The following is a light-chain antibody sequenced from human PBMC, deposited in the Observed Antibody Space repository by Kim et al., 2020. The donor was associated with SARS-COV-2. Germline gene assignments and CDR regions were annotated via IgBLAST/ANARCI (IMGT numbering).Light chain of an antibody. J-gene: IGLJ2*01. V-gene: IGLV2-14*03. CDR2: DVS. Sequence: QSALTQPASVSGSPGQPITISCTGTSSDIGTYNYVSWYQQHPGKAPKLMISDVSNRPSGVSYRFSGSKSGNTASLTISGLQAEDEADYYCSSYTSRNTCVVFGGGTQLTDL. CDR3: SSYTSRNTCVV. CDR1: SSDIGTYNY.